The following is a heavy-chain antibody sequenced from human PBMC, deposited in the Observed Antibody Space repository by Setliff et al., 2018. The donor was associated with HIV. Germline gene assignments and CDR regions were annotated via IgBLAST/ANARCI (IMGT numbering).Heavy chain of an antibody. V-gene: IGHV3-7*03. J-gene: IGHJ4*02. CDR3: VRDGHLYGQPFDY. CDR1: GFSFNNYY. CDR2: IDHFGSEE. Sequence: GESLKISCIASGFSFNNYYMTWVRQAPGKGLEWVASIDHFGSEENYVDSVKGRFTISRDNTKNSPHLQLDSLSAEDAAVYFCVRDGHLYGQPFDYWGQGALVTVSS. D-gene: IGHD3-10*01.